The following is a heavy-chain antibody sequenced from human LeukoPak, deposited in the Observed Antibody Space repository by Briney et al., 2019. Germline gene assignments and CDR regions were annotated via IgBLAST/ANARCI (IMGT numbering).Heavy chain of an antibody. J-gene: IGHJ6*02. V-gene: IGHV3-48*03. D-gene: IGHD4/OR15-4a*01. Sequence: PGGSLRLSCAASGFTFSSYDMTWVRQAPGKGLEWVSYISSSGSTIYYADSVKGRFTISSDNAKNSLYLQMNSLRAEDTAVYYCARSQDYGGRYCNYYVMDVWGQGTTVTVSS. CDR1: GFTFSSYD. CDR3: ARSQDYGGRYCNYYVMDV. CDR2: ISSSGSTI.